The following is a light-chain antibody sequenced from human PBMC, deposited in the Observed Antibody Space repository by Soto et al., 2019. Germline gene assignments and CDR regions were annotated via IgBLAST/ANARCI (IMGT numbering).Light chain of an antibody. CDR3: QQYNNWRT. CDR2: GAS. J-gene: IGKJ1*01. Sequence: EIVMTQSPATLSVSPGERATLSCRASQSVSSNLAWYQQKPGQAPRLLIYGASTRATGIPARFSGSGSGTEFILTISSLQSEDFAVYYCQQYNNWRTFGQGTKVDIK. V-gene: IGKV3-15*01. CDR1: QSVSSN.